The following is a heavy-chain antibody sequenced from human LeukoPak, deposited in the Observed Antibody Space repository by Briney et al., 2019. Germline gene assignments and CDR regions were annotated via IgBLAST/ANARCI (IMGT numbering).Heavy chain of an antibody. J-gene: IGHJ4*02. V-gene: IGHV3-15*01. CDR1: GFTFSSYG. D-gene: IGHD3-10*01. Sequence: GRSLRLSCAASGFTFSSYGMHWVRQAPGKGLEWIGRIKSKTDGETTNYAEPVRGRFTISRDDSKSAVYLQMNSLKIEDTAVYYCTTDLGTYYHGSQRLIPIDYWGQGTPVTVSS. CDR2: IKSKTDGETT. CDR3: TTDLGTYYHGSQRLIPIDY.